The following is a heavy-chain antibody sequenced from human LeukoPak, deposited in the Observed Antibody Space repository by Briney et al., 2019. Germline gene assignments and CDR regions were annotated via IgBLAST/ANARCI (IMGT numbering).Heavy chain of an antibody. D-gene: IGHD1-26*01. CDR1: GGSISSYY. Sequence: NPSETLSLTCTVSGGSISSYYWSWIRQPPGKGLGWIGYIYYSGSTNYNPSLKSRVTISVDTSKNQFSLKLSSVTAADTAVYYCARDSVGATQPGYYYYYGMDVWGQGTTVTVSS. CDR2: IYYSGST. CDR3: ARDSVGATQPGYYYYYGMDV. J-gene: IGHJ6*02. V-gene: IGHV4-59*01.